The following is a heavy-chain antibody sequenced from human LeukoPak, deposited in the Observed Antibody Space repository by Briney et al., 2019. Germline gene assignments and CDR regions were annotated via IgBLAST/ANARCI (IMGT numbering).Heavy chain of an antibody. CDR2: ISGSGGST. V-gene: IGHV3-23*01. CDR1: GFTFSSDA. J-gene: IGHJ4*02. D-gene: IGHD6-13*01. Sequence: PGASLRLSCAASGFTFSSDAMCWVRQPPGEGLEWVSAISGSGGSTYYAASVKGRFTISRDNSKNTLYLQMNSLRAEDTAVYYCAKDPHSSSSFDYWGQGTLVTVSS. CDR3: AKDPHSSSSFDY.